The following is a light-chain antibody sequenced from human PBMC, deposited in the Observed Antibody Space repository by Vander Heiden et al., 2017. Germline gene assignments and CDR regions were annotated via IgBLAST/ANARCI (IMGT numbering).Light chain of an antibody. CDR1: SSDVGSYNF. CDR2: DIS. J-gene: IGLJ1*01. Sequence: QSALTHPAPVSRSPGQSITISCTGTSSDVGSYNFVSWYQQHPGKAPKLMIYDISKRPSGVSNRFSGSKSGNTASLTISGLQAEDEADYYCCSYAGSSLYVFGTGTKVTVL. CDR3: CSYAGSSLYV. V-gene: IGLV2-23*02.